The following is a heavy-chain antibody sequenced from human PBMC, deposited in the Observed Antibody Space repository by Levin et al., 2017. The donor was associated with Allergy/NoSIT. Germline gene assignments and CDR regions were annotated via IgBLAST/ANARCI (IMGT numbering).Heavy chain of an antibody. J-gene: IGHJ3*02. CDR2: IDTEGDT. CDR3: ARNHRSAFDI. Sequence: GGSLRLSCAASGFTFSNYDMHWVRQVTGKGLEWVSGIDTEGDTFYPGSVKGRFTISRENVKNSLYLQMNSLRAGDTAVYYCARNHRSAFDIWGQGTMVTVSS. V-gene: IGHV3-13*04. CDR1: GFTFSNYD.